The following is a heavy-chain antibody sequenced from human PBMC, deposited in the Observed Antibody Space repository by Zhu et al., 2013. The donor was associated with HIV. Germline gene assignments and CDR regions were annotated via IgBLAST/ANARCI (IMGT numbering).Heavy chain of an antibody. V-gene: IGHV1-18*04. CDR3: ARDHSSGWPLDY. J-gene: IGHJ4*02. D-gene: IGHD6-19*01. CDR1: GGTFSSYT. CDR2: ISAYNGNT. Sequence: QVQLVQSGREVKKPGSSVKVSCKASGGTFSSYTFSWVRQAPGQGLEWMGWISAYNGNTNYAQKLQGRVTMTTDTSTSTAYMELRSLRSDDTAVYYCARDHSSGWPLDYWGQGTLVTVSS.